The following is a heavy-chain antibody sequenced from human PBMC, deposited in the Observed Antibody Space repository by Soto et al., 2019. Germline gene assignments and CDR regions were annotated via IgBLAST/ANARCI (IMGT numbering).Heavy chain of an antibody. CDR2: ISAYNGNT. CDR3: ARGSAVTGPAWFDP. CDR1: GYTFTNYG. V-gene: IGHV1-18*01. Sequence: GASVKVSCKASGYTFTNYGISWVRQAPGQGLEWMGWISAYNGNTKYAQKLQGRVTMTTDTSTSTSYMELRSLRSDDTAVYYCARGSAVTGPAWFDPWGQGTLVTVSS. J-gene: IGHJ5*02. D-gene: IGHD6-19*01.